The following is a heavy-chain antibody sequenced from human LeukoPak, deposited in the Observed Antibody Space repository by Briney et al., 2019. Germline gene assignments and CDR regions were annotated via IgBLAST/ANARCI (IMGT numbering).Heavy chain of an antibody. CDR1: GFTFSSYA. CDR2: IKQDGSEK. V-gene: IGHV3-7*03. CDR3: AKDRGYGSGSFPNFDY. D-gene: IGHD3-10*01. J-gene: IGHJ4*02. Sequence: GGSLRLSCAASGFTFSSYAMSWVRQAPGKGLEWVANIKQDGSEKYYVDSVKGRFTISRDNAKNSLYLQMNSLRAEDTAVYYCAKDRGYGSGSFPNFDYWGQGTLVTVSS.